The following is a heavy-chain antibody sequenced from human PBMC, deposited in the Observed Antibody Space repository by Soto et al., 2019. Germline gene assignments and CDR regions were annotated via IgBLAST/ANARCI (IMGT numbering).Heavy chain of an antibody. Sequence: QVQLMQSGVEVTKPGSSVKVSCKASGGPFNTFGISWVRQAPGQGLEWMGGIIPKYGTTNYARRFQGRDTITADEPTTTAYLELSSLRHDDTAIYYCARTRQRRPVFYVDYWGQGTPISVTS. CDR1: GGPFNTFG. V-gene: IGHV1-69*01. CDR2: IIPKYGTT. CDR3: ARTRQRRPVFYVDY. J-gene: IGHJ4*02. D-gene: IGHD2-2*01.